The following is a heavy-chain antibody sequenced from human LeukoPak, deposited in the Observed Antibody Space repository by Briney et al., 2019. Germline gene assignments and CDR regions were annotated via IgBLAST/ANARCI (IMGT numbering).Heavy chain of an antibody. D-gene: IGHD2-15*01. Sequence: GGSLRLSCAASGFTFNSYAMIWVRQAPGKGLESISSISTTGDRTYYADSVKGRFAISRGNSKNTLYLQMNSLRAEDTATYYCARDQRGGTYYFDSWGQGTLVTVSS. CDR1: GFTFNSYA. CDR2: ISTTGDRT. J-gene: IGHJ4*02. V-gene: IGHV3-23*01. CDR3: ARDQRGGTYYFDS.